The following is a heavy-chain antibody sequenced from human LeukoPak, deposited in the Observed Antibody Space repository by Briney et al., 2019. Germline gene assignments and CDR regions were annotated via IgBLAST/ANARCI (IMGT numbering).Heavy chain of an antibody. J-gene: IGHJ6*03. V-gene: IGHV4-4*07. D-gene: IGHD6-13*01. CDR2: IHSSSST. CDR1: GGSVSSSY. CDR3: AREDGSSWRYYYYYMDV. Sequence: SETLSLTCTVSGGSVSSSYWSWMRQPAGMRLEWIGRIHSSSSTNYNPSLKSRVTMSLDTSKNQFSLRLSSVTDADTAVYYCAREDGSSWRYYYYYMDVWGKGTTVTVSS.